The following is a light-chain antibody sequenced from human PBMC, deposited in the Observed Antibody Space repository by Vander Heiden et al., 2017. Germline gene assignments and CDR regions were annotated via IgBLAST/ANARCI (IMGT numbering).Light chain of an antibody. V-gene: IGLV2-14*03. CDR2: DVS. CDR3: TSYTSSSTRV. J-gene: IGLJ2*01. Sequence: QSALTPPPSVSEPPGQSITISCTGTSRDVGGYNYVSWYQQHPGKAPKLMMYDVSNRPSGVSNRFSGSKSGNTAFLTISVLQAEDDADYYCTSYTSSSTRVFGGGTKLTVL. CDR1: SRDVGGYNY.